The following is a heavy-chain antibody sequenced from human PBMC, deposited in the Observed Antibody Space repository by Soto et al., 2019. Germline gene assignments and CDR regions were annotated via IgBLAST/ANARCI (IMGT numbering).Heavy chain of an antibody. V-gene: IGHV4-30-4*01. CDR1: GGSISSGDYY. J-gene: IGHJ5*02. CDR3: ARVVAAARYIGWFDP. D-gene: IGHD6-13*01. Sequence: SETLSLTCTVSGGSISSGDYYWSWIRQPPGKGLEWIGYIYYSGSTYYNPSLKSRATISVDTSKNQFSLKLSSVTAADTAVYYCARVVAAARYIGWFDPWGQGTLVTVSS. CDR2: IYYSGST.